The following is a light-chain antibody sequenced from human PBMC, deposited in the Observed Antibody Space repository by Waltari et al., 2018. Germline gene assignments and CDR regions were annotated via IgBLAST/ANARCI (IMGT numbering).Light chain of an antibody. CDR3: QSYDSSKRVV. CDR2: EDN. CDR1: SGSIASNY. J-gene: IGLJ2*01. V-gene: IGLV6-57*03. Sequence: NFMLTQPHSVSESPGKTVTISCTRSSGSIASNYVQWYQQRPGSAPTTVIYEDNQRPAGVPDRFSGSIDSSSNSASLTISGLKTEDEADYYCQSYDSSKRVVFGGGTKLTV.